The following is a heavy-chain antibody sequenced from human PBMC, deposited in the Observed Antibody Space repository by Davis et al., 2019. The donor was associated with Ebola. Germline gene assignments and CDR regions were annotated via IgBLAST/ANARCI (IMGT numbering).Heavy chain of an antibody. Sequence: ASVQVSCKASGGTFSSYAISWVRQAPGHGLEWMGWISAYNGNTNYAQKLQGRVTMTTDTSTSTAYMELRSLRSDDTAVYYCARQVAGMWFDPWGQGTLVTVSS. D-gene: IGHD6-19*01. J-gene: IGHJ5*02. CDR2: ISAYNGNT. CDR3: ARQVAGMWFDP. V-gene: IGHV1-18*01. CDR1: GGTFSSYA.